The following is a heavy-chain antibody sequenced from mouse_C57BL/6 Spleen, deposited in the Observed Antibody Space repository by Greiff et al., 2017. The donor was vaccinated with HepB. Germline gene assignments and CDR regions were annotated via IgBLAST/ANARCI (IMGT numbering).Heavy chain of an antibody. CDR3: ARHPPYYYGSSYVNYFDY. V-gene: IGHV5-6*01. J-gene: IGHJ2*01. CDR1: GFTFSSYG. CDR2: ISSGGSYT. D-gene: IGHD1-1*01. Sequence: EVKLVESGGDLVKPGGSLKLSCAASGFTFSSYGMSWVRQTPDKRLEWVATISSGGSYTYYPDSVKGRFTISRDNAKNTLYLQMSSLKSEDTAMYYCARHPPYYYGSSYVNYFDYWGQGTTLTVSS.